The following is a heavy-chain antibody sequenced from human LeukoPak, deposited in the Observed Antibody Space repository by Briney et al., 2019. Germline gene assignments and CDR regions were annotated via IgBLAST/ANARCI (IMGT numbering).Heavy chain of an antibody. V-gene: IGHV3-21*01. J-gene: IGHJ4*02. CDR2: ISSSGSYI. Sequence: PGGSLRLSCAASGFTFSSYSMNWVRQPPGKGLEWVSSISSSGSYIYYADSVKGRFSISRDSAENSLYLQMNSLRAEDTAVYYCARGPQFCSGGSCYGYYFDYWGQGTLVTVSS. CDR3: ARGPQFCSGGSCYGYYFDY. CDR1: GFTFSSYS. D-gene: IGHD2-15*01.